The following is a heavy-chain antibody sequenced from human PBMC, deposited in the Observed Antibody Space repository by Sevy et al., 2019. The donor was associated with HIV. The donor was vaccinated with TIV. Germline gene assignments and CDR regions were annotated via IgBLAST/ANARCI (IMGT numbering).Heavy chain of an antibody. CDR2: IWYDGSNK. D-gene: IGHD5-18*01. CDR3: ARDGAFQAAMGYFDY. J-gene: IGHJ4*02. Sequence: GGSLRLCCAASGFTFSSYGMHWVRQAPGKGLEWVAVIWYDGSNKYYADSVKGRFTISRDNSKNTLYLQMNSLRAEDTAVYYCARDGAFQAAMGYFDYWGQGTLVTVSS. V-gene: IGHV3-33*01. CDR1: GFTFSSYG.